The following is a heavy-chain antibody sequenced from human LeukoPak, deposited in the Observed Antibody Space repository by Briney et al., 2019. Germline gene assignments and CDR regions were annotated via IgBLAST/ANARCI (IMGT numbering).Heavy chain of an antibody. CDR3: ARDNTMVRGTQFTDHGYYYYYGMDV. CDR2: ISSSGSTI. J-gene: IGHJ6*02. CDR1: GFTFSSYE. D-gene: IGHD3-10*01. V-gene: IGHV3-48*03. Sequence: PGGSLRLSCAASGFTFSSYEMNWVRQAPGKGLEWVSYISSSGSTIYYADSVKGRFTISRDNAKNSLYLQMNSLRAEDTAVYYCARDNTMVRGTQFTDHGYYYYYGMDVWGQGTTVTVSS.